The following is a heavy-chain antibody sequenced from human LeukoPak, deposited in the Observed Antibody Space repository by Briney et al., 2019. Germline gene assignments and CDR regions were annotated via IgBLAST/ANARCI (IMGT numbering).Heavy chain of an antibody. Sequence: SETLSLTCTVSGGSISSYYWSWIRQPPAKGLEWIGYIYYSGSTNYNPSLKSRVTISVDTSKNQFSLKLSSVTAADTAVYYCARDSSGYNFDYWGQGTLVTVSS. CDR1: GGSISSYY. CDR3: ARDSSGYNFDY. CDR2: IYYSGST. V-gene: IGHV4-59*01. D-gene: IGHD3-22*01. J-gene: IGHJ4*02.